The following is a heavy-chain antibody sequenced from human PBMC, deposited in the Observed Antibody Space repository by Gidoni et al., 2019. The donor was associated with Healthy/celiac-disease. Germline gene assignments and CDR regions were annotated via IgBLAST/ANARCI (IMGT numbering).Heavy chain of an antibody. CDR3: ARGPRGYSGSYYGYFQH. Sequence: QVQLQQWGAGLLKPSETLSLTCAVDGGSFSGYYWSWIRQPPGKGLEWIGEINHSGSTNYNPSLKSRVTISVDTSKNQFSLKLSSVTAADTAVYYCARGPRGYSGSYYGYFQHWGQGTLVTVSS. CDR2: INHSGST. V-gene: IGHV4-34*01. J-gene: IGHJ1*01. CDR1: GGSFSGYY. D-gene: IGHD1-26*01.